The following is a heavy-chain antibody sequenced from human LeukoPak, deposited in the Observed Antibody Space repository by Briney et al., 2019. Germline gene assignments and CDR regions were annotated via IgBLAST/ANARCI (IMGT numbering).Heavy chain of an antibody. CDR2: IVVGSANT. CDR3: TADPYYDASGPPRWFDP. J-gene: IGHJ5*02. CDR1: GFTFTSSA. V-gene: IGHV1-58*02. D-gene: IGHD3-22*01. Sequence: GTSVKVSCKASGFTFTSSAMQWVRQARGQRLEWIGWIVVGSANTNYAQKFQERVTITRDMSTSTAYMELSSLRSDDTAVYYCTADPYYDASGPPRWFDPWGQGTLVTVSS.